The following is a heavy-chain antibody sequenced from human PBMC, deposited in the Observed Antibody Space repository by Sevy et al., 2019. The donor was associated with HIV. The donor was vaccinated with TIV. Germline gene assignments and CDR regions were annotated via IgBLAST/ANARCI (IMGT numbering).Heavy chain of an antibody. CDR3: ARQSIAARYGMDV. Sequence: GGSLRLSCAASGFTFSSYWMHWVRQAPGKGLVWVSRINRDGSSTSYADSVKGRFTISRDNAKNTLYLQMNSLRAEDTAVYYCARQSIAARYGMDVWGQGTTVTVSS. J-gene: IGHJ6*02. V-gene: IGHV3-74*01. D-gene: IGHD6-6*01. CDR2: INRDGSST. CDR1: GFTFSSYW.